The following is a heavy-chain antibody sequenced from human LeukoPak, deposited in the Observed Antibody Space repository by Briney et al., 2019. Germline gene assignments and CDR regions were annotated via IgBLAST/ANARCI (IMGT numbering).Heavy chain of an antibody. D-gene: IGHD3-16*01. CDR3: ARQGVLYGFDF. J-gene: IGHJ4*02. CDR2: IYNRGDT. Sequence: SGTLSLTCSVSRGAVNNPAVYWVWIRQPPGKGLECLGGIYNRGDTFSNPSLMSRVDFSIDTSKDQFSLSLMSVTAADTAIYYCARQGVLYGFDFWGQGIPVTVSS. V-gene: IGHV4-39*01. CDR1: RGAVNNPAVY.